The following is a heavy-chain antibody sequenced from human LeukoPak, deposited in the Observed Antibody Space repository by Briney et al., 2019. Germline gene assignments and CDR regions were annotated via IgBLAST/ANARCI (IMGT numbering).Heavy chain of an antibody. D-gene: IGHD2-21*01. Sequence: SETLSLTCTVSGVSISSYHWIWIRQPPGKGLEWIGYIHYSGSTNYNPSLKSRVTTSVDTSKKQFSLKLRSVTAADTAVYYCARSVSWGLLVRDDAFDIWGQGTMVTVSS. CDR2: IHYSGST. V-gene: IGHV4-59*08. CDR1: GVSISSYH. J-gene: IGHJ3*02. CDR3: ARSVSWGLLVRDDAFDI.